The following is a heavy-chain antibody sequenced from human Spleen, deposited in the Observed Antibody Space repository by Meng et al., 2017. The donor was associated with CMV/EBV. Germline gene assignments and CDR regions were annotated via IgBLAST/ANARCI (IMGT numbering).Heavy chain of an antibody. CDR1: GYTFTSFG. CDR2: ISPYNGDT. V-gene: IGHV1-18*01. D-gene: IGHD6-13*01. Sequence: ASVKVSCKASGYTFTSFGISWVREAPGQGLEWMAWISPYNGDTKYEQKFQDRVTMTTDTSTTTAYMELRSLRSDDTAVYYCARDGTWAAAAGYFDYWGQGTLVTVS. J-gene: IGHJ4*02. CDR3: ARDGTWAAAAGYFDY.